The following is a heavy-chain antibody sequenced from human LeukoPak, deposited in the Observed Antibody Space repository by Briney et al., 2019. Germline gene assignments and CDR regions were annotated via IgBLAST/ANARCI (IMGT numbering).Heavy chain of an antibody. CDR3: ARVRITMIVVVITLDFDY. D-gene: IGHD3-22*01. CDR2: INAGNGNT. Sequence: ASVKVSCKASGYTFTSYAMHWVRQAPGQRLEWMGWINAGNGNTKYSQKFQGRVTITRDTSASTAYMELSSLRSEDTAVYYCARVRITMIVVVITLDFDYWGQGTLVTVSS. J-gene: IGHJ4*02. V-gene: IGHV1-3*01. CDR1: GYTFTSYA.